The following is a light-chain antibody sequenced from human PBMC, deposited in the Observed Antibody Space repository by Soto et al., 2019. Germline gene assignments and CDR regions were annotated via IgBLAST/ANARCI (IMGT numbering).Light chain of an antibody. CDR1: QKIRNL. Sequence: DIQLTQSPSTLSAVVGDSVTITCRASQKIRNLLAWYQQKPGRAPKPLIFDASTLRTGVPSRFSGSGSGSEFNFTITGLQPDDFATYFCQQYYTYATFGHGTRLENK. CDR3: QQYYTYAT. J-gene: IGKJ5*01. V-gene: IGKV1-5*01. CDR2: DAS.